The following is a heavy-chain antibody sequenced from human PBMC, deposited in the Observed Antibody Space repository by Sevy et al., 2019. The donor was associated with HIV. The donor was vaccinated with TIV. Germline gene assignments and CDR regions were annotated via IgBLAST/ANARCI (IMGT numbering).Heavy chain of an antibody. J-gene: IGHJ4*02. CDR2: ISYDGSNK. CDR3: ARDTKGRQQPEYYFDY. D-gene: IGHD6-13*01. Sequence: GGSLRLSCAASGFTFSSYAMHWVRQAPGKGLEWVAVISYDGSNKYYADLVKGRFTITRDKFKITLYLQKNSLRAEDTAVYYCARDTKGRQQPEYYFDYWGQGTLVTVSS. V-gene: IGHV3-30-3*01. CDR1: GFTFSSYA.